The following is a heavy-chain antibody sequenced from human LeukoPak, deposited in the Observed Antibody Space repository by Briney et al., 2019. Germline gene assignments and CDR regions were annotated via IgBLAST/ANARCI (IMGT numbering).Heavy chain of an antibody. J-gene: IGHJ4*02. Sequence: ASVKVSCKASGYTFTSYDTNWVRQATGQGLEWMGWMNPNSGNTGYAQKFQGRVTMTRNTSISTAYMELSSLRSEDTAVYYCAKDGPSPGLMFWELGYWGQGTLVTVSS. CDR1: GYTFTSYD. D-gene: IGHD3-10*02. V-gene: IGHV1-8*01. CDR2: MNPNSGNT. CDR3: AKDGPSPGLMFWELGY.